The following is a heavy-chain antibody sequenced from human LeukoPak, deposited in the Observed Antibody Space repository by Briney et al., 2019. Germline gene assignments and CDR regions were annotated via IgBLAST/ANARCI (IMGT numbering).Heavy chain of an antibody. Sequence: RGGSLEISCQASGSPFTSYCIGGVRQLPGKGLEWMGIIYPGDSGPTYSPSFQGQVTISVDKSINPAYLQWSSLQASDTAMYYCGMSGDRVPLQDDVFDVWGQGTMVTVST. CDR3: GMSGDRVPLQDDVFDV. J-gene: IGHJ3*01. CDR1: GSPFTSYC. D-gene: IGHD1-26*01. CDR2: IYPGDSGP. V-gene: IGHV5-51*01.